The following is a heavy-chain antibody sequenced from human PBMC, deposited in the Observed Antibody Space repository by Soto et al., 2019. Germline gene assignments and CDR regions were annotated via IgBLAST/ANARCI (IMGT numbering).Heavy chain of an antibody. CDR1: GFTFSSSW. D-gene: IGHD5-18*01. CDR3: ARTGGYNDWYFDL. J-gene: IGHJ2*01. CDR2: IKQDGSEK. V-gene: IGHV3-7*01. Sequence: EVQLVESGGGLVQPGGSLRLSCAASGFTFSSSWMSWVRQAPGKGLEWVANIKQDGSEKYYVDSVKGRFTISRDNAKNALYLQMNRMRAEDTDVYYCARTGGYNDWYFDLWGRGTLVTVSS.